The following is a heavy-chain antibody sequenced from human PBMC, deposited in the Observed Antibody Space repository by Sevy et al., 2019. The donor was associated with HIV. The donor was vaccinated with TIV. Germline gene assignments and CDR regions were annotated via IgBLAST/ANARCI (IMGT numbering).Heavy chain of an antibody. J-gene: IGHJ6*03. D-gene: IGHD5-12*01. CDR3: AGGNSGYADYYYYYYMDV. Sequence: SETLSLTCTVSGGSISSYYWSWIRQPPGKGLEWIGYIYYSGSTNYNPSLKSRVTISVDTSKNQFSLKLSSVTAADTARYYCAGGNSGYADYYYYYYMDVWGKGTTVTVSS. CDR2: IYYSGST. V-gene: IGHV4-59*01. CDR1: GGSISSYY.